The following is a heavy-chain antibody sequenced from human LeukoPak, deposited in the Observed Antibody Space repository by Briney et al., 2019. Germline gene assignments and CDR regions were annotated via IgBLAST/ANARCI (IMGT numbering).Heavy chain of an antibody. V-gene: IGHV3-23*01. Sequence: GGSLRLSCAASGFSFSSYAMSWVRQAPGKGLEWVSAISGSGDNTYYAESVKGRFTISRDNSKNTLFLQMNSLRAEDTAVFYCAKRSGYTTGWFFDFWGQGTLVTVSS. D-gene: IGHD6-19*01. J-gene: IGHJ4*02. CDR3: AKRSGYTTGWFFDF. CDR1: GFSFSSYA. CDR2: ISGSGDNT.